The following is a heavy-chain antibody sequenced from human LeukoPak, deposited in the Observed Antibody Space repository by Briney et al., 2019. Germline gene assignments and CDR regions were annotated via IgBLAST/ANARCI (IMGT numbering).Heavy chain of an antibody. Sequence: ASVKVSCKASGYTFISYGISWVRQAPGQGLEWMGWISAYNGNTNYAQKLQGRVTMTTDTSTSTAYMELRSLRSDDTAVYYCARVPYDYVWGSYRYNWFDPWGQGTLVTVSS. J-gene: IGHJ5*02. V-gene: IGHV1-18*01. D-gene: IGHD3-16*02. CDR1: GYTFISYG. CDR3: ARVPYDYVWGSYRYNWFDP. CDR2: ISAYNGNT.